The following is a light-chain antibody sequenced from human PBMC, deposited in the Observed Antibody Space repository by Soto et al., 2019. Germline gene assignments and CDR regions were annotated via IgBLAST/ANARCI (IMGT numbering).Light chain of an antibody. CDR3: HQYVPSPQT. Sequence: EIVLTQSPGTLSLSPGDGATLSCRASQSLNTRSIAWYQQKPGQAPRVLIYGASTRAAGIPDRFSGSGSGTDLHLPITRLEPDDFAVYYWHQYVPSPQTFGQGPQVEV. J-gene: IGKJ1*01. CDR1: QSLNTRS. CDR2: GAS. V-gene: IGKV3-20*01.